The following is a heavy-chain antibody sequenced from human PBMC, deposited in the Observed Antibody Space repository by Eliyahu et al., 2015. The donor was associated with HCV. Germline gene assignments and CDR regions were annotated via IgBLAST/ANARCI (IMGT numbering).Heavy chain of an antibody. Sequence: EVQLVESGGGLVKPGGSLRLSCAAXGFTXXXYNXNWVRQAPGKGLEWVSSITSSSNYIHYADSVKGRFTISRDNAKNSLYLQMNSLRAEDTAVYYCASVHRIQWLVYEWEYFQHWGQGTLVTVSS. CDR3: ASVHRIQWLVYEWEYFQH. CDR2: ITSSSNYI. V-gene: IGHV3-21*01. D-gene: IGHD6-19*01. J-gene: IGHJ1*01. CDR1: GFTXXXYN.